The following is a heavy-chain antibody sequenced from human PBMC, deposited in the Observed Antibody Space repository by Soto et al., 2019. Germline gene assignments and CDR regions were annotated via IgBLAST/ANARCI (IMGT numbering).Heavy chain of an antibody. Sequence: SETLSLTCTVSGGSISSYYWSWIRQPPGKGLEWIGYIYYSGSTNYNPSLKSRVTISVDTSKNQFSLKLSSVTAADTAVYYCARSIPHYYYYYGMDVWGQGTTVTVSS. V-gene: IGHV4-59*01. J-gene: IGHJ6*02. CDR1: GGSISSYY. CDR3: ARSIPHYYYYYGMDV. CDR2: IYYSGST.